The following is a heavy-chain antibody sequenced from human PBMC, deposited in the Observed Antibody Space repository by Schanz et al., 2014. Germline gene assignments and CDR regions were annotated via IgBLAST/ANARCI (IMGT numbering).Heavy chain of an antibody. Sequence: QVQLQESGPGLVKPSQTLSLTCTVSGGSISSATYYWSWVRQPAGKGLEWIARIYSRGSSTYNPSLKSRVPISLDTPKNHSSLTLPSLTAADTAVYYCARDTTWRLDLWGRGTLVTVSS. V-gene: IGHV4-61*02. CDR1: GGSISSATYY. J-gene: IGHJ2*01. CDR3: ARDTTWRLDL. CDR2: IYSRGSS. D-gene: IGHD1-1*01.